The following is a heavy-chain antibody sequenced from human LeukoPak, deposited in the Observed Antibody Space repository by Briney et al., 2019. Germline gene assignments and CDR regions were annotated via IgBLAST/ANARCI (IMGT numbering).Heavy chain of an antibody. CDR3: ARDLEQFAFDI. J-gene: IGHJ3*02. CDR2: ISYDGSNK. D-gene: IGHD6-19*01. V-gene: IGHV3-30-3*01. CDR1: GFTFSSYA. Sequence: GGSLRLSCAASGFTFSSYAMHWVRQAPGKGLEWVAVISYDGSNKYYADSVKGRFTISRDNSKNTLYLQMNSLRAEDTAVYYCARDLEQFAFDIWGQGTMVTVSS.